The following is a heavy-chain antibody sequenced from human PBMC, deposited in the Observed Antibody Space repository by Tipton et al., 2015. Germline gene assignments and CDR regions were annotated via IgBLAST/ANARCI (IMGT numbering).Heavy chain of an antibody. V-gene: IGHV5-51*01. D-gene: IGHD2-15*01. Sequence: QSGAEVKKPGESLKISCKGSEYSFSSYWIAWVRQMPGKGLEWMGMIYPGDSDTRYSPSFPGQVTISVDRSTSTVFLHWRYLRASDTAMYYCARRWREVHWVDPWGQGTLVTVSS. CDR1: EYSFSSYW. CDR3: ARRWREVHWVDP. J-gene: IGHJ5*02. CDR2: IYPGDSDT.